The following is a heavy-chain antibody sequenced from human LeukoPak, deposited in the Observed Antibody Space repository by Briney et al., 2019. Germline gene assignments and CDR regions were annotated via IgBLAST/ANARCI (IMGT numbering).Heavy chain of an antibody. CDR2: IVVGSGNT. J-gene: IGHJ3*02. D-gene: IGHD2-2*01. V-gene: IGHV1-58*01. CDR1: GFTFTSSA. CDR3: ARDGRYCSSTSCLWNAFDI. Sequence: SVKVSCKAPGFTFTSSAVQWVRQARGQRLEWIGWIVVGSGNTNYAQKFQERVTITRDMSTSTVYMELSSLRSEDTAVYYCARDGRYCSSTSCLWNAFDIWGQGTMVTVSS.